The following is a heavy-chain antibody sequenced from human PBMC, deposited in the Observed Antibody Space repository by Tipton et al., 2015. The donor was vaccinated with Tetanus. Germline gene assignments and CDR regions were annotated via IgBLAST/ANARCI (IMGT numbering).Heavy chain of an antibody. J-gene: IGHJ6*03. D-gene: IGHD3-10*01. CDR1: GITFSSFA. CDR2: MSYDGGNK. Sequence: QLVQSGGGVVQPGRSLRLSCAASGITFSSFAMHWVRQAPGKGPEWVAVMSYDGGNKYYADSVKGRFTISRDNFKNTLYLQMSSLRTEATAVYFCARAPNSGTSPYFYHYMDVWGKGTTVTVSS. CDR3: ARAPNSGTSPYFYHYMDV. V-gene: IGHV3-30-3*01.